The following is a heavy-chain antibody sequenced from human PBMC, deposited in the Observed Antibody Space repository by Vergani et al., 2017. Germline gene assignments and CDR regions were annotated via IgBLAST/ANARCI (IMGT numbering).Heavy chain of an antibody. Sequence: DVQLVESGGDLVQPGGSLRLSCAASGFTFSSYSMNWVRQAPGKGLEWISYISTTSDTIYYADSVRGRFTLSRDNAKNSLYLEMNSLRVADTAVYFCAQSLVAGKGGFWGQGTGVAVSS. CDR1: GFTFSSYS. CDR2: ISTTSDTI. D-gene: IGHD6-13*01. V-gene: IGHV3-48*01. J-gene: IGHJ4*02. CDR3: AQSLVAGKGGF.